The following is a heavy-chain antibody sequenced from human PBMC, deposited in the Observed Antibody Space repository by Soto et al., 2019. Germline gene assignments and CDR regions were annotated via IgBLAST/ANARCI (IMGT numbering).Heavy chain of an antibody. CDR1: GFTFSSYW. D-gene: IGHD3-22*01. CDR3: ARVGLSYYDSSGSSPAYYYYGMDV. CDR2: INSDGSST. V-gene: IGHV3-74*01. J-gene: IGHJ6*02. Sequence: PGGSLRLSCAASGFTFSSYWMHWVRQAPGKGLVWVSRINSDGSSTSYADSVKGRFTISRDNAKNTLYLQMNSLRAEDTAVYYCARVGLSYYDSSGSSPAYYYYGMDVWGQGTTVTVSS.